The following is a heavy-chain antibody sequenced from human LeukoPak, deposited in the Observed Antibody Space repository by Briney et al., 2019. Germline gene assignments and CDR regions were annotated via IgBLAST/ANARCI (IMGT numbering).Heavy chain of an antibody. CDR3: ARADILFDY. Sequence: QPGRSLRLSCAASGFTFSSYAMHWVRQAPGKGLEWVAVISYDGSNKYYADSVKGRFTISRDNSKNTLYLQMNSLRAEDTAVYYCARADILFDYWGQGTLVTVSS. J-gene: IGHJ4*02. V-gene: IGHV3-30-3*01. CDR1: GFTFSSYA. CDR2: ISYDGSNK. D-gene: IGHD5-12*01.